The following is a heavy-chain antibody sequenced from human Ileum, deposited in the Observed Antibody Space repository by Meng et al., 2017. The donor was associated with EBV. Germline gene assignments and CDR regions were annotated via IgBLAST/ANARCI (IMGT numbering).Heavy chain of an antibody. V-gene: IGHV4-39*01. Sequence: GPGPVTPREASSITCPVPVAPFNSSSYYWGRIRQPPGKGLEWIGSIYYSGRTYYNPSLKSRVTISVDTSKNQFSLKLSSVTAADTAVYYCARPIAAAGWFDPWGQGTLVTVSS. D-gene: IGHD6-13*01. CDR1: VAPFNSSSYY. CDR2: IYYSGRT. CDR3: ARPIAAAGWFDP. J-gene: IGHJ5*02.